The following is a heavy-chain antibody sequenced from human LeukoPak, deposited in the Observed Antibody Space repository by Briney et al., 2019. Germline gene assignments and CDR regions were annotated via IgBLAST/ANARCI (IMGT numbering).Heavy chain of an antibody. CDR2: ISYDGSNK. D-gene: IGHD2-21*02. CDR1: GFTFSSYV. Sequence: GRSLRLSCAASGFTFSSYVMHWVRQAPGKGLEWVAVISYDGSNKYYADSVKSRFTISRDNSKNTLYLQMNSLRAEDTAVYYCAKDHLAYCGGDCYPGQWGQGTLVTVSS. J-gene: IGHJ4*02. V-gene: IGHV3-30*18. CDR3: AKDHLAYCGGDCYPGQ.